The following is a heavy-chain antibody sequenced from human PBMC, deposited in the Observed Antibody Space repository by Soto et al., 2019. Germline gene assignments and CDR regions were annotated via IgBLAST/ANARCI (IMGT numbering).Heavy chain of an antibody. J-gene: IGHJ4*02. Sequence: SETLSLTCTVSGASISDYYWSWVRQPPGKGLEWIGHINYRRSTNYNPSLKSRVTISMDTSKNQFSLKLSSVTAADTAVYYCARAESSSSEAFDYWGRGTLVTVSS. CDR2: INYRRST. V-gene: IGHV4-59*01. CDR1: GASISDYY. D-gene: IGHD6-6*01. CDR3: ARAESSSSEAFDY.